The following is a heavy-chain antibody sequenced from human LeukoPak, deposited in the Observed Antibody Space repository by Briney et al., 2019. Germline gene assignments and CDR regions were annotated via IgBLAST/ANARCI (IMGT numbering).Heavy chain of an antibody. J-gene: IGHJ4*02. CDR2: ISGDGGST. CDR3: AKRGYCSSTSCSHFDY. CDR1: GFTFDDYA. Sequence: GGSRRLSCAASGFTFDDYAMHWVPRAPGKGLEWVSLISGDGGSTYYADSVKGRLTISRDNSKNTLYLQMNSLRAEDTAVYYCAKRGYCSSTSCSHFDYWGQGTLVTVSS. V-gene: IGHV3-43*02. D-gene: IGHD2-2*01.